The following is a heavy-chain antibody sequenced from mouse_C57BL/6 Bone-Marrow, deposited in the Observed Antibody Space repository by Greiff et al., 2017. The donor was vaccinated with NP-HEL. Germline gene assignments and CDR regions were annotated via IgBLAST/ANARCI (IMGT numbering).Heavy chain of an antibody. CDR3: ARRGWDGVDY. J-gene: IGHJ2*01. D-gene: IGHD4-1*01. CDR2: IYPRSGNT. CDR1: GYTFTSYG. V-gene: IGHV1-81*01. Sequence: VQLQPSGAELARPGASVKLSCQASGYTFTSYGISWVKQRTGQGLEWICEIYPRSGNTYYNEKFKGKATLTADKSSSTAYMELRSLTSEDSAVYFCARRGWDGVDYWGQGTTLTVSA.